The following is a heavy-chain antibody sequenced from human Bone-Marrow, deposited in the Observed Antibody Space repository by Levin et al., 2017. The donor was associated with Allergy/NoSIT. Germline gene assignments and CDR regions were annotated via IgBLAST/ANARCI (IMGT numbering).Heavy chain of an antibody. V-gene: IGHV1-2*06. CDR2: INPNTGVT. J-gene: IGHJ4*02. CDR3: AAAPDGDNCRFDY. D-gene: IGHD5-24*01. CDR1: GDSLSAYY. Sequence: GESLKISCKASGDSLSAYYVHWLRQAPGEGLEWIGRINPNTGVTNTAPKFQGRVTITRDTSVSRAYIEGSRMRADDTAVYYCAAAPDGDNCRFDYWGQGTLATVSS.